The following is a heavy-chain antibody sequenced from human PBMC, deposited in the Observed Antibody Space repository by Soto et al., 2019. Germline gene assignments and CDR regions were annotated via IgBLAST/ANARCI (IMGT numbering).Heavy chain of an antibody. CDR2: ISGSGGST. D-gene: IGHD4-17*01. CDR3: AKLRTIAEADYGYFDY. CDR1: GFTFSSYA. J-gene: IGHJ4*02. V-gene: IGHV3-23*01. Sequence: PGGSLRLSCAASGFTFSSYAMSWVRQAPGKGLEWVSAISGSGGSTYYADSVKGRFTISRDNSKNTLYLQMNSLRAEDTAVYYCAKLRTIAEADYGYFDYWGQGTLVTVSS.